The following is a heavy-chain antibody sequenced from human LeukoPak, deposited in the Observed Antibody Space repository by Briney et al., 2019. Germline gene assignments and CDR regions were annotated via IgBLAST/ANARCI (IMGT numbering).Heavy chain of an antibody. CDR3: ARESIVPGGYYYYGMDV. D-gene: IGHD1-26*01. J-gene: IGHJ6*02. Sequence: SETLSLTCSVSGGSIRSYYWSWIRQPPGKGLEWIGYIYNSGSTNYNPSLKSRVTISEDTSKNQFSLKLSSVTAADTAVNYCARESIVPGGYYYYGMDVWGQGTTVTVSS. CDR2: IYNSGST. V-gene: IGHV4-59*01. CDR1: GGSIRSYY.